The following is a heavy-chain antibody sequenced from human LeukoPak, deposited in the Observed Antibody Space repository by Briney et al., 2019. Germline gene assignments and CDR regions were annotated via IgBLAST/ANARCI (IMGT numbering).Heavy chain of an antibody. CDR1: GGSISSGSYY. Sequence: PPETLSLTCTVSGGSISSGSYYWSWIRQPAGKGLEWIGRIYTSGSTNYNPSLKSRVTISVDTSKNQFSLKLSSVTAADTAVYYCARVAQSAFDPWGQGTLVTVSS. CDR3: ARVAQSAFDP. J-gene: IGHJ5*02. CDR2: IYTSGST. D-gene: IGHD3-3*02. V-gene: IGHV4-61*02.